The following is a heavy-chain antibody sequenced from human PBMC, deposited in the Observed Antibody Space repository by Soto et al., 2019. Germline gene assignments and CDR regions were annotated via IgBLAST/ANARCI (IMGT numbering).Heavy chain of an antibody. J-gene: IGHJ3*02. CDR1: GFTFSSYA. Sequence: EVQLLESGGGLVQPGGSLRLSCAASGFTFSSYAMSWVRQAPGKGLEWVSAISGSGGSTYYADSVKGRFTISRDNSKNTLYRQMNSLRAEDTAVYYCAKDPEYIVLMWNAFDIWGQGTMVTVSS. D-gene: IGHD2-8*01. CDR3: AKDPEYIVLMWNAFDI. CDR2: ISGSGGST. V-gene: IGHV3-23*01.